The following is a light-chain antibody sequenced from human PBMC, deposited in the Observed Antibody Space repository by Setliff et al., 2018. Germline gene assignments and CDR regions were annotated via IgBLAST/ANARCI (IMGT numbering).Light chain of an antibody. V-gene: IGLV2-14*01. CDR2: DVT. Sequence: QSALTQPAAVSGSPGQSIAISCTGTSRDVGGYNFVSWYQQHPDKAPKLLIYDVTVRPSGVSDRFSGSKSGNTASLTISGLQAEDEADYFCTSYAGGSTYVVFGGGTK. CDR1: SRDVGGYNF. CDR3: TSYAGGSTYVV. J-gene: IGLJ2*01.